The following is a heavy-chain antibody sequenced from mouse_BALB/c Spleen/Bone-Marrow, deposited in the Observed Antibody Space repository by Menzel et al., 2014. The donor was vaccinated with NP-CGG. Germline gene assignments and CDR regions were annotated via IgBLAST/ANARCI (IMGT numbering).Heavy chain of an antibody. D-gene: IGHD1-1*01. Sequence: VQLQQSRAELVRPGSSVKISCKASGYVFSTYWMNWVKQRPGQGLEWIGQIYPGDGDTNYNGKFKGTATLTADKSSSTAYMQLSSLTSEDSAVYFCARSWYGSSYDYWGQGTTLTVSS. CDR1: GYVFSTYW. CDR2: IYPGDGDT. V-gene: IGHV1-80*01. CDR3: ARSWYGSSYDY. J-gene: IGHJ2*01.